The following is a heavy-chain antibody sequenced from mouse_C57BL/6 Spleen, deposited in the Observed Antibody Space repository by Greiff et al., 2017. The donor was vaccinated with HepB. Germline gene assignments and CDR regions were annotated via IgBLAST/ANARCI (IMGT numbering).Heavy chain of an antibody. J-gene: IGHJ2*01. Sequence: QVQLKQSGAELVRPGSSVKLSCKASGYTFTSYWMHWVKQRPIQGLEWIGNIDPSDSETHYNQKFKDKATLTVDKSSSTAYMQLSSLTSADSAVYYCARRTTVGYFDYWGQGTTLTVSS. CDR3: ARRTTVGYFDY. CDR2: IDPSDSET. D-gene: IGHD1-1*01. V-gene: IGHV1-52*01. CDR1: GYTFTSYW.